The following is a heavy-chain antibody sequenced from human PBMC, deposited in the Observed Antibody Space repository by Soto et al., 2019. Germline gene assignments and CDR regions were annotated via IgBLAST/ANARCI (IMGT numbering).Heavy chain of an antibody. CDR1: GGTFSSHG. CDR2: IIPTVGTP. D-gene: IGHD1-26*01. J-gene: IGHJ4*02. Sequence: QVQLVQSGTVVQRRGSSVKVSCQASGGTFSSHGMAWVRQAPGQGLEWMGGIIPTVGTPTYAPKFQGRVTITADKSTNTAYMELSSLRSEDTGVYYCASERSVQYFDFWGQGTLITVSS. V-gene: IGHV1-69*06. CDR3: ASERSVQYFDF.